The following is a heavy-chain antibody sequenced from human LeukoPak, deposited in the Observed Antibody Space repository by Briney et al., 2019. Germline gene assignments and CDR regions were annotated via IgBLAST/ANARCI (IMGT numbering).Heavy chain of an antibody. CDR3: ARQILDYYYYYIDV. V-gene: IGHV4-39*01. J-gene: IGHJ6*03. CDR1: GGSISSSNYY. D-gene: IGHD3-3*01. Sequence: SETLSLTCSVSGGSISSSNYYWGWIRQPPGKGLEWIGTSYYSGTTYYNPSLKIRVTISEDMSKNHFSLTLRSVTAADTAVYYCARQILDYYYYYIDVRGKGTTVTVSS. CDR2: SYYSGTT.